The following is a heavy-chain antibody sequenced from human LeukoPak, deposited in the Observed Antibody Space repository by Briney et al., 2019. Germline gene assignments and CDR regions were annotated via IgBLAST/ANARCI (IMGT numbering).Heavy chain of an antibody. Sequence: ASVKVSCKASGYTFTSYGISWVRQAPGQGLEWMGWISAYNGNTDYAQKVQGRVTMTTDTSTSTAYMELRRLRSDDTAVYYCARGTYYYDSSGYFSDYWGQGTLVTVSS. J-gene: IGHJ4*02. CDR2: ISAYNGNT. CDR3: ARGTYYYDSSGYFSDY. CDR1: GYTFTSYG. V-gene: IGHV1-18*01. D-gene: IGHD3-22*01.